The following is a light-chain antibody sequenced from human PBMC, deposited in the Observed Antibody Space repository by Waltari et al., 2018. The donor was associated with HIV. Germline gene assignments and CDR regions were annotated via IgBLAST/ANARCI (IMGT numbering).Light chain of an antibody. Sequence: PRSLHKAPGQRVTISCTGNSSNIGAGYDVHWYQQLPGKAPKLLISDNTNRPSGVPDRFSGSKSGTSASLAITGLRAEDEADYYCQSYPASLTVSLIFGGGTRLTVL. CDR2: DNT. CDR3: QSYPASLTVSLI. J-gene: IGLJ2*01. V-gene: IGLV1-40*01. CDR1: SSNIGAGYD.